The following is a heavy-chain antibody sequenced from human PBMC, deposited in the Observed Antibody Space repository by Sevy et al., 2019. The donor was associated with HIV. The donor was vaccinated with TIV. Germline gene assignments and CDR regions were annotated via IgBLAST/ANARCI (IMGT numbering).Heavy chain of an antibody. V-gene: IGHV3-64D*06. CDR3: VQAGNYDFWSGTHDY. CDR2: ISSNGGST. CDR1: GFTFSNYA. Sequence: RGSLRLSCSASGFTFSNYAMHWVRQSPGKGLQYVSAISSNGGSTYYPASVKGRFTISRDNSKNALYLQMSSLRPEDTALYYCVQAGNYDFWSGTHDYWGQGTLVTVSS. J-gene: IGHJ4*02. D-gene: IGHD3-3*01.